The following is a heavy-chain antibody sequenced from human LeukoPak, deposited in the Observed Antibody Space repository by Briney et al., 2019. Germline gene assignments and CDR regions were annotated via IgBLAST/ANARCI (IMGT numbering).Heavy chain of an antibody. Sequence: GGSLRLSCSASGFTFSSYAMHWVRQAPGKGLEDVSGISSNGDNTYYADSVKGRFTISRGNSRNTLYLQMSSLRAEDTAVYYCVRALYSNKDYDVSNYWGQGILVTVSS. V-gene: IGHV3-64D*06. CDR2: ISSNGDNT. CDR1: GFTFSSYA. J-gene: IGHJ4*02. CDR3: VRALYSNKDYDVSNY. D-gene: IGHD2/OR15-2a*01.